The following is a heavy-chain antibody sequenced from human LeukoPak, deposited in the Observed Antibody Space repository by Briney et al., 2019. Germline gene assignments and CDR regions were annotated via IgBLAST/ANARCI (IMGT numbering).Heavy chain of an antibody. Sequence: SETLSLTCTVSGGSISSGSHYWGWIRQPPGKGLEWIGSIYYSGSTYYNPSLKSRVTISVDTSKKQFSLKLSSVTAADTAVYYCARDGYNPIDYWGQGTLVTVSS. CDR1: GGSISSGSHY. CDR3: ARDGYNPIDY. D-gene: IGHD5-24*01. J-gene: IGHJ4*02. V-gene: IGHV4-39*07. CDR2: IYYSGST.